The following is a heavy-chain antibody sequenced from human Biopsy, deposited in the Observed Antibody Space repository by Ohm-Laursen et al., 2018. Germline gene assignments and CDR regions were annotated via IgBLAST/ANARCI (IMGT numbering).Heavy chain of an antibody. V-gene: IGHV1-18*01. D-gene: IGHD3-3*01. CDR2: ISPYNGDT. J-gene: IGHJ4*02. CDR1: GYTFTNYG. CDR3: ARDRWPHVTLLGLVVFDF. Sequence: ASVKVSCKASGYTFTNYGISWVRQAPGQGLEWMGWISPYNGDTDYAQKLQGRVTMTTDTSTSTAYVDLRSLRSDDTAVYYCARDRWPHVTLLGLVVFDFWGQGTLVIVSS.